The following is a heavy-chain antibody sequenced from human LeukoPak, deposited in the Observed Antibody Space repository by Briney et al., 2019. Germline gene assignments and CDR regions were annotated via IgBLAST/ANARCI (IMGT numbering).Heavy chain of an antibody. Sequence: PGGSLRLSCAASGFTFSSYDMTWVRQAPGRGLGWGSSIWPSGGNTYYGDSVKGRFTISRDNSKNTLYLQMNSRRAEDTAVYYCAKDSSSWYYYYYYMDVWGKGTTVTVSS. D-gene: IGHD6-13*01. V-gene: IGHV3-23*01. CDR1: GFTFSSYD. CDR3: AKDSSSWYYYYYYMDV. CDR2: IWPSGGNT. J-gene: IGHJ6*03.